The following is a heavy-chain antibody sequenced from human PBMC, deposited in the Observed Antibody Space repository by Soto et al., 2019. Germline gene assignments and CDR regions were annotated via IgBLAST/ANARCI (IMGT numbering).Heavy chain of an antibody. D-gene: IGHD1-1*01. CDR1: GGSFSGYY. Sequence: QVQLQQWGAGLLKPSETLSLTCAVYGGSFSGYYWSWIRQPPGKGLEWIGEINHSGSTNYNPSLKSRVTISVDTSKNQFSLKLSSLTAADTAVYYCARGTATGTTGAYWGQGTLVTVSS. CDR3: ARGTATGTTGAY. V-gene: IGHV4-34*01. CDR2: INHSGST. J-gene: IGHJ4*02.